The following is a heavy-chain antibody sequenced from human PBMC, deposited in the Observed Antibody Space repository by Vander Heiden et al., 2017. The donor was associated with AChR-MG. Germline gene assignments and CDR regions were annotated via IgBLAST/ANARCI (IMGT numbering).Heavy chain of an antibody. Sequence: QVQLQESGPGLVKPSETLSLTCTAPGGSVSSGSYYWSWIRQPPGKGLEWIGYIYYSGSTNYNPSLKSRVTISVDTSKNQFSLKLSSVTAADTAVYYCARVYRITMVRGGRFDPWGQGTLVTVSS. CDR2: IYYSGST. V-gene: IGHV4-61*01. CDR1: GGSVSSGSYY. J-gene: IGHJ5*02. CDR3: ARVYRITMVRGGRFDP. D-gene: IGHD3-10*01.